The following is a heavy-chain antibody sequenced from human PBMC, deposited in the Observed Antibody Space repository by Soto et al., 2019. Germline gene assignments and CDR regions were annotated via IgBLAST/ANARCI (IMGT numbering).Heavy chain of an antibody. J-gene: IGHJ6*02. D-gene: IGHD3-22*01. CDR3: ARQFYYDSSGYPPYYYYGMDV. CDR2: IYPGDSDT. V-gene: IGHV5-51*01. CDR1: GYSFTSYW. Sequence: GESLKISCKGSGYSFTSYWIGWVRQMPGKGLEWMGIIYPGDSDTRYSPSFQGQVTISADKSISTAYLQWSSLKASDTAMYYCARQFYYDSSGYPPYYYYGMDVWGQGXTVTVSS.